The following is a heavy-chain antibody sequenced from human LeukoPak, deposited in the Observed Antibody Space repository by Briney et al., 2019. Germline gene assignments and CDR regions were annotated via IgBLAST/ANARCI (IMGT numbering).Heavy chain of an antibody. V-gene: IGHV1-69*04. CDR2: IIPILGIA. J-gene: IGHJ4*02. D-gene: IGHD4/OR15-4a*01. CDR3: TTSPLYGGFDY. CDR1: GGTFSSYA. Sequence: SVKVSCKASGGTFSSYAISWVRQAPGQGLEWMGRIIPILGIANYAQKFQGRVAITADKSTSTAYMELSSLKTEDTAVYNCTTSPLYGGFDYWGQGTLVTVSS.